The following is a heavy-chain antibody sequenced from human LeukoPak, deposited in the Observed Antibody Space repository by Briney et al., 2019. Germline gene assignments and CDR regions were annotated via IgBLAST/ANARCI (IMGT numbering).Heavy chain of an antibody. D-gene: IGHD3-22*01. Sequence: GASVKVSCKASGYTFTSYGISWVRQAPGQRLEWMGWIGAYNGNTNYARKLQGRVTMTTDTSTSTAYMELRSLRSDDTAVYYCARGAYYYDSSGPLDYWGQGTLVTVSS. CDR2: IGAYNGNT. J-gene: IGHJ4*02. CDR1: GYTFTSYG. CDR3: ARGAYYYDSSGPLDY. V-gene: IGHV1-18*01.